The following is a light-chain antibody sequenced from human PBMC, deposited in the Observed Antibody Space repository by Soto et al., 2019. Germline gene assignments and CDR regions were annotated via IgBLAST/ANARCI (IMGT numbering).Light chain of an antibody. V-gene: IGLV2-14*01. J-gene: IGLJ1*01. Sequence: HSVLTQPASVSGSPGQSITISCTGTSSDVGGYIYVSWYRQHPGKAPKPIIYEVSNRPSGVSNRFSGSKSGNTASLTISGLQAEDEADYYCTSYTSSSTHVFGTGTKVTVL. CDR1: SSDVGGYIY. CDR2: EVS. CDR3: TSYTSSSTHV.